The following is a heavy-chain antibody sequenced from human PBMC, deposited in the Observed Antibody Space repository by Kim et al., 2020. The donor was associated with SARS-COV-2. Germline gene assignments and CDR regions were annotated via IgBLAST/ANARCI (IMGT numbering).Heavy chain of an antibody. Sequence: GGSLRLSCAASGFTFSSYGMHWVRQAPGKGLEWVAFIWYDGSNKYYADSVKGRFTISRDNSKNTLYLQMNSLRAEDTAVYYCARDRYGARYYDMDVWCKG. CDR1: GFTFSSYG. J-gene: IGHJ6*03. V-gene: IGHV3-33*01. CDR2: IWYDGSNK. D-gene: IGHD4-17*01. CDR3: ARDRYGARYYDMDV.